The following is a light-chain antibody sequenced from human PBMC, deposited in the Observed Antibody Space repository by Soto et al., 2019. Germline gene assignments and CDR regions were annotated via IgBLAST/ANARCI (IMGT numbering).Light chain of an antibody. CDR2: STS. V-gene: IGLV7-43*01. CDR1: AGAVTSAYY. J-gene: IGLJ2*01. CDR3: LLYYGDCHLL. Sequence: QTVVTQEPSLTVSPGGTVTLTCASSAGAVTSAYYTNWLQQKPGQAPRALIYSTSEKHSWTPARFSGSLLGGKAALTLSAAQPEDEADFYCLLYYGDCHLLFGGGTKLTVL.